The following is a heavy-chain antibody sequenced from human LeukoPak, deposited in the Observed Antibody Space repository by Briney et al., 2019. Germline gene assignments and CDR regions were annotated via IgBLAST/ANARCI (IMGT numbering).Heavy chain of an antibody. D-gene: IGHD1-26*01. Sequence: GGSLRLSCAASGFTFSSYWMSWVRQAPGKGLEWVANIKQDGSEKYNVDSVKGRFTISRDNAKNSLYLQMNSLRAEDTAVYYCARTPLEINGGSYPNWFDPWGQGTLVTVSS. CDR2: IKQDGSEK. J-gene: IGHJ5*02. V-gene: IGHV3-7*01. CDR3: ARTPLEINGGSYPNWFDP. CDR1: GFTFSSYW.